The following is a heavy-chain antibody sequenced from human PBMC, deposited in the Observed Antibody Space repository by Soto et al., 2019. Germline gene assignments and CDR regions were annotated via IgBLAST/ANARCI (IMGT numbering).Heavy chain of an antibody. V-gene: IGHV4-34*01. D-gene: IGHD5-18*01. CDR1: GGSISSYY. Sequence: SETLSLTCTVSGGSISSYYWSWIRQPPGKGLEWIGEINHSGSTNYNPSLKSRVTISVDTSKNQFSLKLSSVAAADTAVYYCARGLKNRGYSYGMGYYFDYWGQGTLVTVSS. CDR2: INHSGST. CDR3: ARGLKNRGYSYGMGYYFDY. J-gene: IGHJ4*02.